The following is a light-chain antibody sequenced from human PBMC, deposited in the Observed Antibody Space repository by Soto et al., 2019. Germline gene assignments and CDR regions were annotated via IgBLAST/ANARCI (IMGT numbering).Light chain of an antibody. J-gene: IGKJ1*01. CDR2: AAS. V-gene: IGKV1-8*01. CDR3: QQYYSYPPWT. CDR1: QGISSY. Sequence: AIRMTQSPSSLSASTGDRVTITCRASQGISSYLAWYQQKPGKAPKLLIYAASPLQSGVPSRFSGSGSGTDFTITISCLQSEDFATYYCQQYYSYPPWTFGQGTKVEIK.